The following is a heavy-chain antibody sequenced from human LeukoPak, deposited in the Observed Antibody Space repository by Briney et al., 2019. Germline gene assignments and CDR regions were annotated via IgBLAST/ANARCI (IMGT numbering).Heavy chain of an antibody. D-gene: IGHD5-18*01. J-gene: IGHJ5*02. CDR1: GGTFSSYA. V-gene: IGHV1-69*13. Sequence: SVKVSCKASGGTFSSYAISWVRQAPGQRLEWMGGIIPIFGTANYAQKFQGRVTITADESTSTAYMELSSLRSEDTAVYYCAREANVPQPEDWFDPWGQGTLVTVSS. CDR2: IIPIFGTA. CDR3: AREANVPQPEDWFDP.